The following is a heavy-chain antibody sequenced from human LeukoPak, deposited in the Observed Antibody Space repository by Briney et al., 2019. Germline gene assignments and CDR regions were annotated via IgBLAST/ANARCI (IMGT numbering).Heavy chain of an antibody. V-gene: IGHV4-61*02. CDR3: ARGRGYSYPNWFDP. D-gene: IGHD5-18*01. CDR1: GGSISSGSYY. J-gene: IGHJ5*02. CDR2: IYTSGST. Sequence: PPQTLSLTCTVSGGSISSGSYYWSWIRQPAGKGLEWIGRIYTSGSTNYNPFLKSRVTISVDTSKNQFSLKLSSVTAADTAVYYCARGRGYSYPNWFDPWGQGTLVTVSS.